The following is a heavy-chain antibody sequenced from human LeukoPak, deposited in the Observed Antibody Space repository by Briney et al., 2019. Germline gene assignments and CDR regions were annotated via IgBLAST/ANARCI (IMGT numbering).Heavy chain of an antibody. Sequence: GGSLRLSCAASRFTFSSYWMTWVRQAPGKGLVWVSRINSNGSSTSYADSVKGRFTISRDNAKNTLYLQMNSLRAEDTAVYYCASLGKRLDYWGQGTLVTVSS. CDR1: RFTFSSYW. D-gene: IGHD4-23*01. V-gene: IGHV3-74*01. CDR2: INSNGSST. CDR3: ASLGKRLDY. J-gene: IGHJ4*02.